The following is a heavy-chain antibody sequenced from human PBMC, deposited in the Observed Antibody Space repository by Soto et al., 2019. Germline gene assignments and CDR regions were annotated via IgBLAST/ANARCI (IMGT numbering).Heavy chain of an antibody. CDR1: GGSISSGGYY. Sequence: SETLSLTCTVSGGSISSGGYYWSWIRQHPGKGLEWIGYIYYSGSTYYNPSLKSRVTISVDTSKNQFSLKLSSVTAADTAVYYWARVSSGWYVWFDPWGQGTLVTVSS. CDR2: IYYSGST. J-gene: IGHJ5*02. CDR3: ARVSSGWYVWFDP. D-gene: IGHD6-19*01. V-gene: IGHV4-31*03.